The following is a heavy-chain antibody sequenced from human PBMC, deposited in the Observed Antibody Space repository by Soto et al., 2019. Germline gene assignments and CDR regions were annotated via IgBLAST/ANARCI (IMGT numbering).Heavy chain of an antibody. CDR3: ARGLVATTPTDY. D-gene: IGHD5-12*01. V-gene: IGHV3-21*01. Sequence: EVQLVESGGGLVKPGGSLRLSCAASGFTFSSYSMNWVRQAPGKGLEWVSSISSISSYIYYADSVKGRFTISRDNAKNSLYLQMNSLRAEDTAVYYCARGLVATTPTDYWGQGTLVTVSS. J-gene: IGHJ4*02. CDR1: GFTFSSYS. CDR2: ISSISSYI.